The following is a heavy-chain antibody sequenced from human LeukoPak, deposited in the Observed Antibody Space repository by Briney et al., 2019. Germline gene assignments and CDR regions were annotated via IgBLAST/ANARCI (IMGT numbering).Heavy chain of an antibody. V-gene: IGHV4-38-2*02. CDR3: ARHYYDSSGVDY. CDR1: GYSISSGYY. J-gene: IGHJ4*02. CDR2: INHSGST. Sequence: KPSETLSLTCTVSGYSISSGYYWSWIRQPPGKGLEWIGEINHSGSTNYNPSLKSRVTISVDTSKNQFSLKLSSVTAADTAVYYCARHYYDSSGVDYWGQGTLVTVSS. D-gene: IGHD3-22*01.